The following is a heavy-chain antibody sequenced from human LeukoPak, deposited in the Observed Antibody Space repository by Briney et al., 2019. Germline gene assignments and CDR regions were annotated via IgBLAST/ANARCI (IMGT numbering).Heavy chain of an antibody. CDR3: ARGGPAPHRITLIVVASSTDAFDI. CDR2: ISAYNGDT. V-gene: IGHV1-18*01. Sequence: EASVKVSCKASGYTFTSYGISWVRQAPGQGLEWMGWISAYNGDTNYAQKLQGRVTMNTDTSTSTAYMELRSPRSDDTAVYYCARGGPAPHRITLIVVASSTDAFDIWGQGTMVTVSS. J-gene: IGHJ3*02. D-gene: IGHD3-22*01. CDR1: GYTFTSYG.